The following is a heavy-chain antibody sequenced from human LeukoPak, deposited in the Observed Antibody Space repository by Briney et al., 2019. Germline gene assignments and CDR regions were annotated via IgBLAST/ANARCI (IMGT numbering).Heavy chain of an antibody. Sequence: GGSLRLSCAASGFTFSSYSMSWVRQAPGKGLEWVSSISSSSSYIYYADSVKGRFTISRDNAKNSLYLQMNSLRAEDTAVYYCARDSLEWFYYGNIDYWGQGTLVTVSS. CDR2: ISSSSSYI. V-gene: IGHV3-21*01. CDR3: ARDSLEWFYYGNIDY. D-gene: IGHD3-3*01. J-gene: IGHJ4*02. CDR1: GFTFSSYS.